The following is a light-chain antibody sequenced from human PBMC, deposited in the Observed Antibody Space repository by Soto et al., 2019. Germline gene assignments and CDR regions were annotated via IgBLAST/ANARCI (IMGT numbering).Light chain of an antibody. V-gene: IGKV3-11*01. CDR2: DAS. CDR3: QQRSN. J-gene: IGKJ2*01. CDR1: QSVSSY. Sequence: EIVLTQSPATLSLSPGERATLSCRASQSVSSYLAWYQQKPGKAPRLLIYDASNRATGIPARFSGSGSGLDITVTISSRVPVDYAVYYCQQRSNFGQGTKLEIK.